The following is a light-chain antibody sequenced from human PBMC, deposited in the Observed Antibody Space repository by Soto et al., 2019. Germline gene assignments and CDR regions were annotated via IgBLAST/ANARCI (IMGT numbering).Light chain of an antibody. CDR3: SSSAGIHNLGFV. V-gene: IGLV2-8*01. J-gene: IGLJ1*01. CDR1: SSDVGDYTY. Sequence: QSALTQPPSASGSPGQSVTISCTGTSSDVGDYTYVSWYQQHPGKAPKLMISEVSKRPSGVRDRVSGSKSANTAYLPVPGLLAEDESDYYCSSSAGIHNLGFVFGTGTKVTVL. CDR2: EVS.